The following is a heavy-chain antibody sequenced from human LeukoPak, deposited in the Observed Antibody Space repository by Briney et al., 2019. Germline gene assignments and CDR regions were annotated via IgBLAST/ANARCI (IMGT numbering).Heavy chain of an antibody. V-gene: IGHV3-53*01. CDR1: GFTVSSNY. CDR2: IYSGGST. J-gene: IGHJ6*03. Sequence: GGSLRLSCAASGFTVSSNYMSWVRQAPGKGLEWVSVIYSGGSTYYADSVKGRFTISRDNSKNTLYLQMNSLRAEDTAVYYCARANPDCSSTSCYMGNYYYYYMDVWGKGTTVTVSS. D-gene: IGHD2-2*02. CDR3: ARANPDCSSTSCYMGNYYYYYMDV.